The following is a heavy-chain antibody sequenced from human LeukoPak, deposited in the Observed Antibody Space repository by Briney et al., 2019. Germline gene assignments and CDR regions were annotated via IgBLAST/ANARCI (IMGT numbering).Heavy chain of an antibody. CDR1: GDSISGYY. Sequence: SETLSLTCTVSGDSISGYYWNWIRQTPGKGLEWIGDIHYSGSTNYNPSLKSRVIISVDTSKNQPSLKLIFVAAAEPGVYYRRRGLSSSNCPDYWGQGALVTVSS. CDR3: RRGLSSSNCPDY. J-gene: IGHJ4*02. CDR2: IHYSGST. D-gene: IGHD6-13*01. V-gene: IGHV4-59*08.